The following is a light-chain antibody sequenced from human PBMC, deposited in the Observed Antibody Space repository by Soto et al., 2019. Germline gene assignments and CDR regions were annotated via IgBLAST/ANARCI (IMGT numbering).Light chain of an antibody. Sequence: QCVLTQPPSGSGSPGQSVTISCTGTISDVGAFNYVSWYQQHPGKAPKLMIFEINKRPSGVPDRFSGSKSGNTASLTVSGLQAEDEADYYRSSYAGINIYVCGGGTKVTVL. V-gene: IGLV2-8*01. CDR2: EIN. CDR3: SSYAGINIYV. CDR1: ISDVGAFNY. J-gene: IGLJ1*01.